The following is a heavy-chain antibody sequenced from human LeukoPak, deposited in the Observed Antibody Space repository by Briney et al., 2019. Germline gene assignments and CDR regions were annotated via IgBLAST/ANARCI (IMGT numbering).Heavy chain of an antibody. CDR3: AGDLWFGELPSDY. Sequence: SETLSLTCNVSGGSITSRSFYWVWIRQPPGKGLEFIGSIYYNGSTYYNPSLKSRVTISVVTSKNHFSLKVSSVTAADTAVYYCAGDLWFGELPSDYWGQGTLVTVSS. CDR1: GGSITSRSFY. J-gene: IGHJ4*02. V-gene: IGHV4-39*02. D-gene: IGHD3-10*01. CDR2: IYYNGST.